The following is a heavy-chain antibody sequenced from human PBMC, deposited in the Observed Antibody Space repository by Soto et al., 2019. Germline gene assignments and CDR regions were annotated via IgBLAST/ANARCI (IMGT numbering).Heavy chain of an antibody. V-gene: IGHV4-59*01. J-gene: IGHJ4*02. CDR2: IYHSGST. CDR1: GGSISSYY. CDR3: ARAKPGGLIQSFDY. D-gene: IGHD3-16*01. Sequence: SETLSLTCTVSGGSISSYYWSWIRQPPGKGLEWIGYIYHSGSTNYNPSLKSRVTISVDTSKNQFSLKLSSVTAADTAVYYCARAKPGGLIQSFDYWGQGTLVTVSS.